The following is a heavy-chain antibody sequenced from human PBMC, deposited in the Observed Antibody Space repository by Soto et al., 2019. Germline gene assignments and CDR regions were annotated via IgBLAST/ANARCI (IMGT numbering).Heavy chain of an antibody. Sequence: SETLSLTCAVYGASLSDNYCNWLRQPPGKGLEWIGEINHSGNTNYNPSLRSRVTISIDTSKNQLSLNLRSVSAADTAVYYCARGRSEFHSWDQGNPITVS. D-gene: IGHD3-3*01. CDR3: ARGRSEFHS. J-gene: IGHJ5*01. V-gene: IGHV4-34*01. CDR1: GASLSDNY. CDR2: INHSGNT.